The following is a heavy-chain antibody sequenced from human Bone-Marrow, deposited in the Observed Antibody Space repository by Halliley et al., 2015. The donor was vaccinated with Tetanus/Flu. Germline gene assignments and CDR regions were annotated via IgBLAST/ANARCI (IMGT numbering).Heavy chain of an antibody. CDR1: GFTFSNYD. V-gene: IGHV3-48*03. CDR3: AKDISPTFGAVLSPYGMDV. J-gene: IGHJ6*02. CDR2: ISSRGDIT. Sequence: SLRLSCVASGFTFSNYDMNWLRQAPGKGPEWVSSISSRGDITYYADSVEGRFTISRDNAKNSLSLQMNSLRVEDTALYYCAKDISPTFGAVLSPYGMDVWGQGATVTVSS. D-gene: IGHD3-3*02.